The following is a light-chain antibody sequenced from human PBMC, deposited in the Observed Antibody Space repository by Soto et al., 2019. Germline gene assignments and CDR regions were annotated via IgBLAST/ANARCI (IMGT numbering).Light chain of an antibody. Sequence: DMQMTQSPSSLSASVGDSVTITFRASQSISNYLNWYQQKPGKAPKLLVYAASSLQSGVPSRFSGSGSGTDFNLTISSLQPEDFATYYCQQSYSTPFTFGPGTKVDIK. V-gene: IGKV1-39*01. CDR3: QQSYSTPFT. J-gene: IGKJ3*01. CDR1: QSISNY. CDR2: AAS.